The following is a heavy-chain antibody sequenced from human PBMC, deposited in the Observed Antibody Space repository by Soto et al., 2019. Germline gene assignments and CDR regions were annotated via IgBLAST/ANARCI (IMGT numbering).Heavy chain of an antibody. Sequence: GGSLRLSWAASGFTFSSYAMSWVRQAPGKGLEWVSTISGSGGNAYYADSVKGRFYISRDNSKNTLRLQMNSLRADDTAVYYCAKDGASGSYPPYYYFGMDVWGQGTTVTDSS. J-gene: IGHJ6*02. D-gene: IGHD1-26*01. CDR3: AKDGASGSYPPYYYFGMDV. CDR2: ISGSGGNA. CDR1: GFTFSSYA. V-gene: IGHV3-23*01.